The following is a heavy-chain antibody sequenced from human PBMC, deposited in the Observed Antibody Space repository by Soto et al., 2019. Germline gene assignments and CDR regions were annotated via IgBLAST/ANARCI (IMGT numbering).Heavy chain of an antibody. CDR3: ARRTSRWSGYYLNMEV. Sequence: GESLKISWQCSVYSFTSYWSGWVLQMPCKGLEWMGIIYPGDSDTRYSPSFQGQVTISADKSISTAYLQWSSLKASDTAMYYCARRTSRWSGYYLNMEVWGKGTTVTVSS. J-gene: IGHJ6*03. CDR1: VYSFTSYW. D-gene: IGHD3-3*01. V-gene: IGHV5-51*01. CDR2: IYPGDSDT.